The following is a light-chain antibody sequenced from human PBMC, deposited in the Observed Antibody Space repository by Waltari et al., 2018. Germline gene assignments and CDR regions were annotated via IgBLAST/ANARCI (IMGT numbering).Light chain of an antibody. CDR2: AAS. CDR3: LQYNSHPPT. V-gene: IGKV1-17*01. J-gene: IGKJ4*01. Sequence: DIQMTQSPSSLSASAGDTVTITCRASQGISSYLNWYQQKPGKPPKRLIYAASNLESGVPSRFSGSGSGTDFTLTISSLQPEDFATYYCLQYNSHPPTLGGGTKVEIK. CDR1: QGISSY.